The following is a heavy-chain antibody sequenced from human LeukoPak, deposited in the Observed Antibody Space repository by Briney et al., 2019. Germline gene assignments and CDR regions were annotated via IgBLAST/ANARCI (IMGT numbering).Heavy chain of an antibody. J-gene: IGHJ4*02. V-gene: IGHV3-23*01. Sequence: GGSLRLSCAASGFTFTDYALSWVRQAPGKGLEWVSTISASGGSTYYADSVKGRFTISRDISKNTLYLQMHSLRAEDTAVYYCAKDFPSSGCSDYWGQGTLVTVSS. CDR1: GFTFTDYA. CDR2: ISASGGST. D-gene: IGHD3-22*01. CDR3: AKDFPSSGCSDY.